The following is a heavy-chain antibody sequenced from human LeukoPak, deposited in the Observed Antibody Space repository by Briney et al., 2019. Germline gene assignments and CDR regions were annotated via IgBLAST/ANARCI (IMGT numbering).Heavy chain of an antibody. CDR1: GFTFSSYW. V-gene: IGHV3-7*03. CDR2: INHNGNVN. Sequence: GGSLRLSCAASGFTFSSYWMNWARQAPGKGLEWVASINHNGNVNYYVDSVKGRFTISRDNSKNTLYLQMNSLRAEDTAVYYCAKEALRGGQRVDYWGQGTLVTVSS. D-gene: IGHD2-15*01. J-gene: IGHJ4*02. CDR3: AKEALRGGQRVDY.